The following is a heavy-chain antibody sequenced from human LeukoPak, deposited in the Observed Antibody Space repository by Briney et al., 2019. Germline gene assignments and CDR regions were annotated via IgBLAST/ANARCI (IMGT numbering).Heavy chain of an antibody. CDR2: ISSSSSYI. Sequence: GGSLRLSCAASGFTFSSYSMHWVRQAPGKGLEWVSSISSSSSYIYYADSVEGRFTISRDNAKNSLYLQMNSLRAEDTAVYYCARVDSYGSGGFDYWGQGTLVTVSS. CDR3: ARVDSYGSGGFDY. J-gene: IGHJ4*02. V-gene: IGHV3-21*01. CDR1: GFTFSSYS. D-gene: IGHD3-10*01.